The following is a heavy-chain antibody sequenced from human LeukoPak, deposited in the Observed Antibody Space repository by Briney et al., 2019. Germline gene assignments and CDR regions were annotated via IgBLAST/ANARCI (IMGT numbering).Heavy chain of an antibody. Sequence: GGSLRLSCAASGFTFSSYGMHWVRQAPGKGLEWVAFIRYDGTNKYYADSVKGRFTISRDNSKNTLYLQMNSLRAEDTAVYYCAKGSKAVLFTRDHYMDVWGKGTTVTTSS. CDR3: AKGSKAVLFTRDHYMDV. V-gene: IGHV3-30*02. CDR2: IRYDGTNK. CDR1: GFTFSSYG. J-gene: IGHJ6*03. D-gene: IGHD6-19*01.